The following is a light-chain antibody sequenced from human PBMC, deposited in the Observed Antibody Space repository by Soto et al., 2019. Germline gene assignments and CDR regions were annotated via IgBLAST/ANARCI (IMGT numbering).Light chain of an antibody. CDR3: LQYNGPPLT. CDR2: SAS. V-gene: IGKV1-27*01. CDR1: QGLGNY. J-gene: IGKJ4*01. Sequence: DMQMTQSPSSLSASVGERVTITCRASQGLGNYLAWYQQKPGQAPKLLIYSASTLPSGVPPRFSGSGSGTDFTLTISSLQPEDIAAYYCLQYNGPPLTFGGGTKVEI.